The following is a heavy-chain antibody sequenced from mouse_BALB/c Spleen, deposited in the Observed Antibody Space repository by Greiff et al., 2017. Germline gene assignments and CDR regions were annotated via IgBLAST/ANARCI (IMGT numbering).Heavy chain of an antibody. CDR2: ISYSGST. D-gene: IGHD1-1*01. CDR3: ARSSYYYGSTHFDY. Sequence: ESGPGLVKPSQSLYLTCTVTGYSITSDYAWNWIRQFPGNKLEWMGYISYSGSTSYNPSLKSRISITRDTSKNQFFLQLNSVTTEDTATYYCARSSYYYGSTHFDYWGQGTTLTVSS. CDR1: GYSITSDYA. V-gene: IGHV3-2*02. J-gene: IGHJ2*01.